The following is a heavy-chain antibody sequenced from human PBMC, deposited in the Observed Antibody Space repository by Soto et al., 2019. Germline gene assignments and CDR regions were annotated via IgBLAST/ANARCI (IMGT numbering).Heavy chain of an antibody. V-gene: IGHV1-69*13. CDR2: IIPIFGTA. CDR1: GGTFGSYA. CDR3: AGRPYSYDSSGTIRHFFFEY. D-gene: IGHD3-22*01. J-gene: IGHJ4*02. Sequence: SVKLSCKESGGTFGSYARSSVRQAPRQGLEWMGGIIPIFGTANYAQKFQGRVTITADESTSTAYMELSSLRSEDTAVYYCAGRPYSYDSSGTIRHFFFEYWGQGTLVTVSS.